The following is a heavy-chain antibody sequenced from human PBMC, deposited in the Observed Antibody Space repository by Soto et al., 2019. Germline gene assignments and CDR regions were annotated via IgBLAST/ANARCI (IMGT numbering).Heavy chain of an antibody. CDR2: IWYDGSNK. D-gene: IGHD3-3*01. V-gene: IGHV3-33*01. Sequence: QVQLVESGGGVVQPGRSLRLSCASSGFTFSSYGMHWVRQAPGKGLEWVAVIWYDGSNKYYADSVKGRFTISRDNSKNTLYLQMNSLRAEDTAVYYCARVPYYDFWSGHRVYYGMDVWGQGTTVTVSS. J-gene: IGHJ6*02. CDR3: ARVPYYDFWSGHRVYYGMDV. CDR1: GFTFSSYG.